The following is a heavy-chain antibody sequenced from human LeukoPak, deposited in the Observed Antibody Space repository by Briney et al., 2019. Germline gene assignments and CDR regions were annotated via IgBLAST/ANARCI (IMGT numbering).Heavy chain of an antibody. CDR2: ISSSGGTT. V-gene: IGHV3-23*01. J-gene: IGHJ4*02. Sequence: PGGSLRLSCAASGFTFNNYAMTWVRQAPGKGLEWVSSISSSGGTTYYADSVKGRFTISRDSSKNTLYLQMNSLRVEDTAIYYCAKRRSNNAPTTDYWGQGTLVTVSS. CDR3: AKRRSNNAPTTDY. D-gene: IGHD2/OR15-2a*01. CDR1: GFTFNNYA.